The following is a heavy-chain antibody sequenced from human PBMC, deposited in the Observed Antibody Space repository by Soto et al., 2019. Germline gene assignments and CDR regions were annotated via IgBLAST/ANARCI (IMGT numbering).Heavy chain of an antibody. V-gene: IGHV1-69*13. Sequence: SVKVSCKASGGTFSSYAISWVRQAPGQGLEWMGGIIPIFGTANYAQKFQGRVTITADESTSTAYMELSSLRSEDTAVYYCASYNRRDSSSWYRRGLDPSGPGALVTVSS. CDR1: GGTFSSYA. J-gene: IGHJ5*02. D-gene: IGHD6-13*01. CDR2: IIPIFGTA. CDR3: ASYNRRDSSSWYRRGLDP.